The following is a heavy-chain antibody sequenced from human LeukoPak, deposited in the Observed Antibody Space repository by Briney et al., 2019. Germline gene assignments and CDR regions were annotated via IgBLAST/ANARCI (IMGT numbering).Heavy chain of an antibody. D-gene: IGHD4-17*01. CDR3: TRYRVTTVTTFSVG. V-gene: IGHV3-49*04. CDR2: IRSKAYGGTT. Sequence: GGSLRLSCTASGFTFGDYAMSWVCQAPGKGLEWVGFIRSKAYGGTTEYAASVKGRFTISRDDSKSIAYLQMNSLKTEDTAVYYCTRYRVTTVTTFSVGWGQGTLVTVSS. J-gene: IGHJ4*02. CDR1: GFTFGDYA.